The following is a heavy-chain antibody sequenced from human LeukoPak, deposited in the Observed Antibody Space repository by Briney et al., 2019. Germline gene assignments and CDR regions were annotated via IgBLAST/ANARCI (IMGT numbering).Heavy chain of an antibody. CDR1: GYTFTGYY. V-gene: IGHV1-2*02. CDR2: INPNSGGT. J-gene: IGHJ3*02. D-gene: IGHD4-17*01. CDR3: ARGVFRTTVTTGWAFDI. Sequence: GASVKVSCKASGYTFTGYYMHWVRQAPGQGLEWMGWINPNSGGTNYAQKFQGRVTMTRDTSISTAYMELSRLRSDDTAVYYCARGVFRTTVTTGWAFDIWGQGTMVTVSS.